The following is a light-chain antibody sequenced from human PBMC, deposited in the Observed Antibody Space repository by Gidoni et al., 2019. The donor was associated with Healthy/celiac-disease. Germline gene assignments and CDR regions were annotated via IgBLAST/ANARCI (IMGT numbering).Light chain of an antibody. CDR3: LQDYNYPGT. CDR1: QGIRND. Sequence: AIQMTQSPSSLSASVGDRVTITCRASQGIRNDLVWYQQKPGKAPKLLIYAASSLQSGFPSRFSGSGSGTDFTLTLCSLQLEDFATYYCLQDYNYPGTFGQGTKVEIK. J-gene: IGKJ1*01. V-gene: IGKV1-6*01. CDR2: AAS.